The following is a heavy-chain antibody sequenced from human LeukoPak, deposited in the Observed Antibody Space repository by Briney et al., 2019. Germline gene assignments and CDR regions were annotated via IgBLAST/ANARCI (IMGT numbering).Heavy chain of an antibody. Sequence: SETLSLTCAVYGGSFSDYYWSWIRQPPGKGLEWIGDVNHSGSTNYNPSLKSRITISLDTSKNQVSLKLTSVTAADTAVYYCASLLLDVWGKGTTVTASS. V-gene: IGHV4-34*01. CDR3: ASLLLDV. J-gene: IGHJ6*04. CDR2: VNHSGST. CDR1: GGSFSDYY.